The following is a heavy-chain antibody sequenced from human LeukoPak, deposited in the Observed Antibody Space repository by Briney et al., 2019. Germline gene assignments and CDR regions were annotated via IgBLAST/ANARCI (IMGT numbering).Heavy chain of an antibody. CDR2: IISDGSST. CDR1: GFTFSSYW. Sequence: GGSLRLSCALSGFTFSSYWMHWVRQAPGKGLVWVSRIISDGSSTSYADSVKGRFTISRDNAKNTLFLQMNSLRAEDTAMYYCARARFGWNDVLGIDYWGQGTLVTVSS. V-gene: IGHV3-74*01. J-gene: IGHJ4*02. CDR3: ARARFGWNDVLGIDY. D-gene: IGHD1-1*01.